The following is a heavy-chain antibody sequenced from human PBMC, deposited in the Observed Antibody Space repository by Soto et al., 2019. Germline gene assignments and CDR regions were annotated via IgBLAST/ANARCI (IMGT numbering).Heavy chain of an antibody. CDR1: GFTFSNYD. CDR2: IGTVGDT. V-gene: IGHV3-13*01. Sequence: EVQLVESGGGLVQPGGSLRLSCAASGFTFSNYDMHWVRQTTGKGLEWVSGIGTVGDTYYSGSVKGRFSISRENAKNSFYLQMNSLRAEDTAVYYCASGGLYICGQGTLVTV. J-gene: IGHJ4*02. CDR3: ASGGLYI. D-gene: IGHD3-16*01.